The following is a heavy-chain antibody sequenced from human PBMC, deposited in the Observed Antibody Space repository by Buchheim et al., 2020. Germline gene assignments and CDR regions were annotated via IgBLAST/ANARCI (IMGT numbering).Heavy chain of an antibody. V-gene: IGHV3-33*01. J-gene: IGHJ6*02. CDR3: AREGRRGYYYYGMDV. Sequence: QVQLVESGGGVVQPGRSLRLSCAASGFTFSSYGMHWVRQAPGKGLEWVAVIWYDGSNKYYADSVKGRFTISRDNSKNTRYLQMNSLRAEDTAVYYCAREGRRGYYYYGMDVWGQGTT. CDR1: GFTFSSYG. D-gene: IGHD1-26*01. CDR2: IWYDGSNK.